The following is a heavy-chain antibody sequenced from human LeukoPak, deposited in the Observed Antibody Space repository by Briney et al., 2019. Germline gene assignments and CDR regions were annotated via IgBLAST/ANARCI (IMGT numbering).Heavy chain of an antibody. CDR2: MNPNSGNT. CDR3: ARGVFATRDIYYYYYGMDV. D-gene: IGHD2-15*01. CDR1: VYTFTSYD. J-gene: IGHJ6*02. V-gene: IGHV1-8*01. Sequence: ASVKVSCKASVYTFTSYDINWVRQATGRGLEWMGWMNPNSGNTGYAQKFQGRVTMTRNTSISTAYMELSSLRSEDTAVYYCARGVFATRDIYYYYYGMDVWGQGTTVTVSS.